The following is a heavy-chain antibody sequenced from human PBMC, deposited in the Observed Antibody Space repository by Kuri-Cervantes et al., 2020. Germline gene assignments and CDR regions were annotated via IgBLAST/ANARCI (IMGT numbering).Heavy chain of an antibody. CDR1: GFTFSDYY. CDR3: VRSQMPPYDTGGHYHVTTFDI. Sequence: GESLKISCAASGFTFSDYYMSWIRQAPGKGLEWVSSISSSGGYIFYADSVKGRFSISRDNAKDSLYLQMNSLRAEDTAVYYCVRSQMPPYDTGGHYHVTTFDIWGQGAMVTVSS. V-gene: IGHV3-11*04. CDR2: ISSSGGYI. J-gene: IGHJ3*02. D-gene: IGHD3-22*01.